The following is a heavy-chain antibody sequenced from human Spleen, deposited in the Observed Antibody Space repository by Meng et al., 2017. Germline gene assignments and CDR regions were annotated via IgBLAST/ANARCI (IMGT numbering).Heavy chain of an antibody. J-gene: IGHJ4*02. CDR3: ARPIYDSTGYHDTFDY. CDR2: INPNSGGT. Sequence: ASVKVSCKASGYTFTGYSMHWVRQAPGQGLEWMGRINPNSGGTNYAQKFQGRVTTTRDTSISTAYMELSRLRSDDTAVYYCARPIYDSTGYHDTFDYWGQGTLVTVSS. V-gene: IGHV1-2*06. D-gene: IGHD2-8*02. CDR1: GYTFTGYS.